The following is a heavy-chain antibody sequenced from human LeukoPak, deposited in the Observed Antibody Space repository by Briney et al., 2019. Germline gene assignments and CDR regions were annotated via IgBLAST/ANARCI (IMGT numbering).Heavy chain of an antibody. D-gene: IGHD3-16*01. V-gene: IGHV4-34*01. J-gene: IGHJ6*04. Sequence: PSETLSLTCAVYGGSFSGYYWSWIRQPPGKGLEWIGEINHSGSTNYNPSLKSRVTMSVDTSKNQFSLKLSSVTAADTAVYYCASVPSYAHFRRYGMDVWGKGTTVTVSS. CDR2: INHSGST. CDR1: GGSFSGYY. CDR3: ASVPSYAHFRRYGMDV.